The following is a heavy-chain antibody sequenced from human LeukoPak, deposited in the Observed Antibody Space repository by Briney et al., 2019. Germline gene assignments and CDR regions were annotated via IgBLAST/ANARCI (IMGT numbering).Heavy chain of an antibody. J-gene: IGHJ4*02. CDR2: ISGSGGST. Sequence: PGGSLRLSCAASGFTFSNFAMSWVRQAPGKGLEWVSAISGSGGSTYYADSVKGRFTISRDNSKNTLYLQMNSLRAEDTAVYYCAKVHRGNTAAHIVGATAYYFDYWGQGTLVTVSS. CDR1: GFTFSNFA. V-gene: IGHV3-23*01. D-gene: IGHD1-26*01. CDR3: AKVHRGNTAAHIVGATAYYFDY.